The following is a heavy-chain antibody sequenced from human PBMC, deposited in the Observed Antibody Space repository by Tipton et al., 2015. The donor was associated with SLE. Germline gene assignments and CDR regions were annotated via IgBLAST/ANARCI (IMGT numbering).Heavy chain of an antibody. CDR1: GGSISSSSYY. CDR3: ARWTRKAFDI. J-gene: IGHJ3*02. Sequence: TLSLTCTVSGGSISSSSYYWGWIRQPPGKGREWIGSIYYSGSTYYNPSLKSRVTISVDTSKNQFSLKLSSVTAADTAVYYCARWTRKAFDIWGQGTMVPVSS. D-gene: IGHD1-14*01. CDR2: IYYSGST. V-gene: IGHV4-39*07.